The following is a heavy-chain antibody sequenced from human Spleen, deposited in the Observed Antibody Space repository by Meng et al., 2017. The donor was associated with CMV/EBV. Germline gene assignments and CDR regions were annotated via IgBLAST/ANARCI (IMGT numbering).Heavy chain of an antibody. Sequence: GSLRLSCTVSGSSISGYYWTWIRQPPGKGLEWIGYIYYSGSTDYNPPLKSRVTMSVDTSKNQFSLKLRSVTAADTAVYYCARYSRGYSPHWGQGTLVTVSS. D-gene: IGHD5-18*01. J-gene: IGHJ4*02. CDR3: ARYSRGYSPH. CDR1: GSSISGYY. V-gene: IGHV4-59*01. CDR2: IYYSGST.